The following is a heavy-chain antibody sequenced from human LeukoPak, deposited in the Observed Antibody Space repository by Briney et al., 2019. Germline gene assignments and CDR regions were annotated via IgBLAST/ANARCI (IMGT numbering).Heavy chain of an antibody. CDR2: IIPIFGSA. Sequence: SVTVSCKASGGTFSSYAISWVRQAPGQGLEWMGGIIPIFGSANHAQKFQGRVAITADESTSTAYMELSSLRSEDTAVYYCARPGGYYYDSSGYRYWGQGTLVTVSS. CDR1: GGTFSSYA. J-gene: IGHJ4*02. CDR3: ARPGGYYYDSSGYRY. V-gene: IGHV1-69*13. D-gene: IGHD3-22*01.